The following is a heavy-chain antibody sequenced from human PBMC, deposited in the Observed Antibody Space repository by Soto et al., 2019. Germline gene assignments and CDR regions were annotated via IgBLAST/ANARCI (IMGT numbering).Heavy chain of an antibody. CDR2: IDSDGSST. CDR3: ARGPPYGMQL. J-gene: IGHJ6*01. CDR1: GFTFGSYW. V-gene: IGHV3-74*01. Sequence: PVGSLRLSCAASGFTFGSYWMNWVRQAPGKGLVWVSRIDSDGSSTTYADSVKGRFNTSRGNAKNTLYLQMSSLRVEDTAVYYCARGPPYGMQLWGQGTTVTLSS.